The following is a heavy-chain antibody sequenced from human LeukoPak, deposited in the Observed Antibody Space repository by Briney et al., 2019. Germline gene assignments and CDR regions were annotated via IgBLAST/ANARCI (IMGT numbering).Heavy chain of an antibody. CDR3: ARKLVGGSGSYYSFDY. J-gene: IGHJ4*02. CDR1: GFTFSSYS. D-gene: IGHD3-10*01. V-gene: IGHV3-21*01. CDR2: ISGSSSYI. Sequence: GGSLRLSCAASGFTFSSYSMNWVRQAPGKGLEWVSSISGSSSYIYYADSVKGRFTISRDNAKNSLYLQMNSLRAEDTAVYYCARKLVGGSGSYYSFDYWGQGTLVTVSS.